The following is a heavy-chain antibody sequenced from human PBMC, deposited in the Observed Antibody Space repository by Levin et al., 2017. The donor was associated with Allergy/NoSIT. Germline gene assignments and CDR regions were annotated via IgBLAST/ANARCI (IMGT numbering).Heavy chain of an antibody. CDR2: ISTNGNS. CDR3: ARDWGGIARS. CDR1: GGPISSDY. J-gene: IGHJ4*02. Sequence: PSETLSLTCIVSGGPISSDYWTWIRQPAGKGLEWIGRISTNGNSNYNPSLKSRVTMSIDTSKNQFSLKLSSVTAADTAVYSCARDWGGIARSWGQGTLVTVSS. D-gene: IGHD6-13*01. V-gene: IGHV4-4*07.